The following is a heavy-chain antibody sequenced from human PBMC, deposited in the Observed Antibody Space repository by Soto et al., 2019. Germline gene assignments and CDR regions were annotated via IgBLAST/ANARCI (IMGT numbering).Heavy chain of an antibody. J-gene: IGHJ4*02. CDR1: GYTFTSYA. Sequence: QVQLVQSGAEVKKPGASVKVSCTASGYTFTSYAIHWVRQAPGQMLEWMGWVNAGNGNTKYSQKLQGRVTITRDTSAGTAYMAPSSLRSEDTAVYYCARDVGYNWNLIDYWGQGTLVTVSS. CDR3: ARDVGYNWNLIDY. D-gene: IGHD1-20*01. CDR2: VNAGNGNT. V-gene: IGHV1-3*01.